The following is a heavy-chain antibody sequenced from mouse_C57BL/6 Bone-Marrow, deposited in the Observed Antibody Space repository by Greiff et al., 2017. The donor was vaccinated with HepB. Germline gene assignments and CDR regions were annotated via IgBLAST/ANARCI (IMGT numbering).Heavy chain of an antibody. CDR2: IYPGNSDT. Sequence: EVQLQQSGTVLARPGASVKMPCKTSGYTFTSYWMHWVKQRPGQGLEWIGAIYPGNSDTSYNQKFKGKAKLTAVTSASTAYMELSSLTNEDSAVYYCTRSNSNYGSSWFAYWGQGTLVTVSA. CDR1: GYTFTSYW. J-gene: IGHJ3*01. V-gene: IGHV1-5*01. D-gene: IGHD2-5*01. CDR3: TRSNSNYGSSWFAY.